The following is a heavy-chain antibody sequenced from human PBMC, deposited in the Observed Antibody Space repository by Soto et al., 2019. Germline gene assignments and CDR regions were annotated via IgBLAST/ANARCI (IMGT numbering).Heavy chain of an antibody. CDR3: TRDKEGGYYDILTGYYKDWYFDL. CDR2: IKSKTDGGTT. V-gene: IGHV3-15*01. CDR1: GFTFSNAW. Sequence: EVQLVESGGGLVKPGGSLRLSCAASGFTFSNAWMSWVRQAPGKGLEWVGRIKSKTDGGTTDYAAPVKGRFTISRDGSKSPLXLXMXXRKTGDRAVYYCTRDKEGGYYDILTGYYKDWYFDLWGRGTLVTVSS. J-gene: IGHJ2*01. D-gene: IGHD3-9*01.